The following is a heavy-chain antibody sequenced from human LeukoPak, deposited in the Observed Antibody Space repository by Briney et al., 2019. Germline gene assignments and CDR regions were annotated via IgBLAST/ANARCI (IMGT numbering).Heavy chain of an antibody. V-gene: IGHV1-69*05. CDR2: IIPIFGTA. CDR1: GGTFSSYA. J-gene: IGHJ6*03. Sequence: SVKVSCKASGGTFSSYAISWVRPAPGQGREWVGGIIPIFGTANNAQKFQGRVTITTDESTSTAYMELSSLRAEDTAVYYCARGGIAAAGTGYYYCYMAVWGKGSTVTVPS. CDR3: ARGGIAAAGTGYYYCYMAV. D-gene: IGHD6-13*01.